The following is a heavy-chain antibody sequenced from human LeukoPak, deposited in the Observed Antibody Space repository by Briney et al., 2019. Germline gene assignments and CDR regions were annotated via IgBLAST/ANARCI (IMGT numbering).Heavy chain of an antibody. J-gene: IGHJ3*02. V-gene: IGHV3-21*04. Sequence: GGSLRLSCAASGFSFSTYSMNWVRQAPGKGLEWVSSISSSSSYIYYADSVKGRFTISRDNSKNTLYLQMNSLRAEDTAVYYCAKETAVAGPDDAFDIWGQGTMVTVSS. CDR2: ISSSSSYI. D-gene: IGHD6-19*01. CDR3: AKETAVAGPDDAFDI. CDR1: GFSFSTYS.